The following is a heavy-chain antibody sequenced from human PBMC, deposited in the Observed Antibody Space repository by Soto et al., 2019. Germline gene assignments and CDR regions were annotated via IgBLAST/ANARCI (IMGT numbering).Heavy chain of an antibody. CDR1: GGSVSSGSYY. Sequence: LSLTCTVSGGSVSSGSYYWSWIRQPPGKGLEWIGYIYYSGSTNYNPSLKSRVTISVDTSKNQFSLKLSSVTAADTAVYYCARDRNTATDYGMDVWGQGTTVTVSS. V-gene: IGHV4-61*01. CDR2: IYYSGST. J-gene: IGHJ6*02. CDR3: ARDRNTATDYGMDV. D-gene: IGHD5-18*01.